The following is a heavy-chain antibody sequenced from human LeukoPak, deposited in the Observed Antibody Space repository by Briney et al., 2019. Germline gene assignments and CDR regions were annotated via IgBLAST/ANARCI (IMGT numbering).Heavy chain of an antibody. J-gene: IGHJ4*02. CDR3: ARLTWGSGSPTFDY. Sequence: GASVKVSCKASGYTFTGYYMHWVRQAPGQGLEWMGWINPNSGGTNYAQKFQGRVTMTRDTSISTAYMELSRLRSDDTAVYYCARLTWGSGSPTFDYWGQGTLVTVSS. V-gene: IGHV1-2*02. CDR2: INPNSGGT. D-gene: IGHD3-10*01. CDR1: GYTFTGYY.